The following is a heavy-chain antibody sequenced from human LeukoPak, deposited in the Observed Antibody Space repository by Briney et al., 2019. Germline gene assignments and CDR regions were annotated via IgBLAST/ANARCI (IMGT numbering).Heavy chain of an antibody. V-gene: IGHV3-20*04. Sequence: GGSLRLSCAASGFTFDDYDLNWVRPAPGKGLEWVSGISWNGRNTAYAESLKGRFTISRDNAKNSLYLQMNSLGADDTAFYYCARVQQYAKFDYWGQGTLVTVST. J-gene: IGHJ4*02. CDR3: ARVQQYAKFDY. CDR1: GFTFDDYD. D-gene: IGHD2-8*01. CDR2: ISWNGRNT.